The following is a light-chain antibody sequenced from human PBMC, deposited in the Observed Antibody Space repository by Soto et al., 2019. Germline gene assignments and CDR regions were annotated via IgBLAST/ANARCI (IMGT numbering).Light chain of an antibody. CDR3: CSYAGRDTLYV. CDR1: STDVVGYNY. Sequence: QSALTQPRSVSGSPGQSVTISCTGTSTDVVGYNYVSWYQQHPGKVPNLMLYDVSKRPSCVPYRFSGSESGNTASLTISGLQAEDEADYYCCSYAGRDTLYVFGSGTKVTVL. CDR2: DVS. J-gene: IGLJ1*01. V-gene: IGLV2-11*01.